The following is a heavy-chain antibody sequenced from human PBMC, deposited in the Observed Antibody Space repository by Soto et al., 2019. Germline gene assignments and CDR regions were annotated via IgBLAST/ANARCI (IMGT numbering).Heavy chain of an antibody. CDR2: IYWDDDK. D-gene: IGHD3-10*02. J-gene: IGHJ3*02. Sequence: SGPTLVTPTQTLTLTCTFSGFSLTTVGMGVGWIRQPPGKALDWLGIIYWDDDKRYSPSLNGRVTFIKDTSKNQVVLTMTNMDPVDTATYYCAHRNSRMFAFDIWGQGTLVTVSS. V-gene: IGHV2-5*02. CDR1: GFSLTTVGMG. CDR3: AHRNSRMFAFDI.